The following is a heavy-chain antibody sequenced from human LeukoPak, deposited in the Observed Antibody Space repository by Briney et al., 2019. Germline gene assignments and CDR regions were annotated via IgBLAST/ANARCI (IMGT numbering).Heavy chain of an antibody. Sequence: PGGSLRLSCAASGFTFSSYVMSWVRQAPGKGLEWVSAISGSGDSTYSADSVKGRFTISRDNSKNTVYLQMNSLRAEDTAVYYCARWGVGWLQFSDAFDIWGQGTMVTVSS. D-gene: IGHD5-24*01. V-gene: IGHV3-23*01. CDR1: GFTFSSYV. CDR2: ISGSGDST. CDR3: ARWGVGWLQFSDAFDI. J-gene: IGHJ3*02.